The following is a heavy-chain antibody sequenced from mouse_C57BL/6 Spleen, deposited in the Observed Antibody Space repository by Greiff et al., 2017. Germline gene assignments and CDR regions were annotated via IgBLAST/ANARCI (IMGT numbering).Heavy chain of an antibody. D-gene: IGHD1-1*01. V-gene: IGHV1-7*01. CDR1: GYTFTSYW. Sequence: QVQLQQSGAELAKPGASVKLSCKASGYTFTSYWMHWVKQRPGQGLEWIGYINPSSGYTKYNQKFKGKATLTADKSSSTAYMQLSSLTYKDSAVXYCARSAITTVVPYAMDYWGQGTSVTVSS. J-gene: IGHJ4*01. CDR2: INPSSGYT. CDR3: ARSAITTVVPYAMDY.